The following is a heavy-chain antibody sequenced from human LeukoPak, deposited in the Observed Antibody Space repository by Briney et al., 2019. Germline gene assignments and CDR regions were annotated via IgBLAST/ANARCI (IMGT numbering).Heavy chain of an antibody. J-gene: IGHJ3*02. CDR2: ISGGGGST. Sequence: PGGSLRLSCAASGFTFSSYAMNWVRQAPGKGLEWVSAISGGGGSTYYADSVKGRFTISKDNSKNTLYLQMNSLRAEDTAVYYCAKDRIAAAAPRAFDIWGQGTMVTVSS. CDR1: GFTFSSYA. D-gene: IGHD6-13*01. V-gene: IGHV3-23*01. CDR3: AKDRIAAAAPRAFDI.